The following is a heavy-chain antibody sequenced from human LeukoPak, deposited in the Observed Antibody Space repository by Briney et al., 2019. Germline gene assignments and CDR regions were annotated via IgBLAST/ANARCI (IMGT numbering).Heavy chain of an antibody. CDR1: GYTFTSYY. Sequence: ASVKVSCKASGYTFTSYYMHWVRQAPGQGLEWVGWINPNSGGTNYAQKFQGRVTMTRDTSISTAYMELSRLRSDDTAVYYCARDRGSGTTPDPWGQGTLVTVSS. CDR2: INPNSGGT. D-gene: IGHD4-17*01. CDR3: ARDRGSGTTPDP. J-gene: IGHJ5*02. V-gene: IGHV1-2*02.